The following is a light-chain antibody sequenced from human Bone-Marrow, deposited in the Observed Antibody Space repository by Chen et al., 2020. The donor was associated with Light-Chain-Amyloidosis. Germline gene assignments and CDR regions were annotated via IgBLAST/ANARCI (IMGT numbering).Light chain of an antibody. CDR2: SDT. V-gene: IGLV3-25*03. CDR3: QSADSSGTYEVI. CDR1: DLPTKY. J-gene: IGLJ2*01. Sequence: SSELTQPPSGSVSPGQTARITCSGDDLPTKYAYWYQQKPGQAPVLVIHSDTERPSGISERFSGASSGTPATLTISGVQAEDEADYHCQSADSSGTYEVIFGGGTKLTVL.